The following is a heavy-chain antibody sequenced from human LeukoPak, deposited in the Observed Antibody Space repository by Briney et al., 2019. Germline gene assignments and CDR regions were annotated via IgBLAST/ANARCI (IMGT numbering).Heavy chain of an antibody. V-gene: IGHV4-39*07. CDR2: LYYSGNT. CDR3: YNWFDP. J-gene: IGHJ5*02. Sequence: SETLSLTCTVSGGSISSSSYYWGWIRQPPGKGLEWIGSLYYSGNTYYSPSLRSRLTISIDTSKNQFSLKLNSVTAADTAVYYCYNWFDPWGQGILVTVSS. CDR1: GGSISSSSYY.